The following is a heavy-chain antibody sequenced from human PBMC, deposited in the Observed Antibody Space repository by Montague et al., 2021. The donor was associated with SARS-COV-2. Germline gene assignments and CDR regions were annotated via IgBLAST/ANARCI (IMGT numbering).Heavy chain of an antibody. J-gene: IGHJ4*02. V-gene: IGHV4-34*01. CDR1: GGSFSGYS. CDR2: INHGGST. Sequence: SETLSLTCAVYGGSFSGYSWNWIRQPPGKGLGWIGEINHGGSTNXNPSLKSRVTMSVDTSKNQFSLKLSSVTAADTAVYYCARGARQGYGFRLGSFDYWGQGTLVTVSS. D-gene: IGHD3-10*01. CDR3: ARGARQGYGFRLGSFDY.